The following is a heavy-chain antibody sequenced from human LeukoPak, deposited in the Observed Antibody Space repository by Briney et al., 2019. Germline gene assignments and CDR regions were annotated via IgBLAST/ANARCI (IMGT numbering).Heavy chain of an antibody. CDR3: ARSPSLNVAVAPDYYYYMDV. CDR2: ISGSGGST. CDR1: GFTFSSYA. Sequence: GGSLRLSCAASGFTFSSYAMSWVRQAPGKGLEWVSAISGSGGSTYYADSVKGRFTISRDNSKNTLYLQMNSLRVEDTAVYYCARSPSLNVAVAPDYYYYMDVWGKGTTVTVSS. J-gene: IGHJ6*03. V-gene: IGHV3-23*01. D-gene: IGHD6-19*01.